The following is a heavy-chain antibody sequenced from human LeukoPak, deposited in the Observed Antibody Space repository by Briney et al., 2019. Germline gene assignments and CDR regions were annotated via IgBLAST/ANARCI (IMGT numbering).Heavy chain of an antibody. J-gene: IGHJ4*02. D-gene: IGHD2-15*01. V-gene: IGHV3-30*18. Sequence: GGSLRLSCAASGFTFSSYGMHWVRQAPGRGLEWVAGISYDGSNKNYADSVKGRFTISRDNTKNTMYLQMNSLRAEDTAVYYCAKEGYCSGGSCPVLDYWGQGTLVTVSS. CDR2: ISYDGSNK. CDR3: AKEGYCSGGSCPVLDY. CDR1: GFTFSSYG.